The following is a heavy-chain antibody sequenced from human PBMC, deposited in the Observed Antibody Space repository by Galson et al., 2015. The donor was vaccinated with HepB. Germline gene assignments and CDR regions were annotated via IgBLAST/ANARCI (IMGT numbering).Heavy chain of an antibody. J-gene: IGHJ6*02. Sequence: SVKVSCKASGYTFTSYGISWVRQAPGQGLEWMGWISAYNGNTNYAQKLQGRVTMTTDTSTSTAYMELSSLRSEDTAVYYCARDQTPVLLGYHDYGMDVWGQGTTVTVSS. CDR1: GYTFTSYG. D-gene: IGHD1-26*01. CDR3: ARDQTPVLLGYHDYGMDV. V-gene: IGHV1-18*04. CDR2: ISAYNGNT.